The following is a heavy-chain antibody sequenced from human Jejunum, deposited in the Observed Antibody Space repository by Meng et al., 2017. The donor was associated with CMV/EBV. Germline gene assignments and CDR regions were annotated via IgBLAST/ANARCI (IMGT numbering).Heavy chain of an antibody. CDR3: ARPGYSGYGDAFDL. D-gene: IGHD5-12*01. V-gene: IGHV4-39*01. CDR2: VYYTGAT. Sequence: GGSNSDSDYYWGWIRRPPGEGLEWIGSVYYTGATHYSPSCSSRVTISVDTSKNEFSLKLNSVTAADTSVYFCARPGYSGYGDAFDLWGQGTMVTVSS. CDR1: GGSNSDSDYY. J-gene: IGHJ3*01.